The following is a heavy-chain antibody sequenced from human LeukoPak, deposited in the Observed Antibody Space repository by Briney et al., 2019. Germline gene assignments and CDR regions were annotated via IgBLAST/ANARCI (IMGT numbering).Heavy chain of an antibody. D-gene: IGHD3-22*01. V-gene: IGHV5-51*01. CDR3: ARHSSSGYYYLDY. J-gene: IGHJ4*02. CDR2: IYPGDSDA. Sequence: GESLKISCKGSGYRFTSSWIGWVRQMPGKGLEWMGIIYPGDSDARYSPSFQGQVTISADKSINTAYLQWSSLKASDTAMYYCARHSSSGYYYLDYWSQGTLVTVSS. CDR1: GYRFTSSW.